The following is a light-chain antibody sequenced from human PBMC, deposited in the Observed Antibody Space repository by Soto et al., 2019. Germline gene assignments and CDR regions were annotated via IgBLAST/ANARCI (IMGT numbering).Light chain of an antibody. Sequence: EFVLTQSPGTLSLSPGERATLSCRASQSVHSGYLAWHQQRPGQAPRLLIYGASSRATGVPDRFSGCGSGTDFTLTISRLEPEDFVVYYCQQYVSSPYTFGQGTKLEIK. CDR1: QSVHSGY. CDR3: QQYVSSPYT. J-gene: IGKJ2*01. V-gene: IGKV3-20*01. CDR2: GAS.